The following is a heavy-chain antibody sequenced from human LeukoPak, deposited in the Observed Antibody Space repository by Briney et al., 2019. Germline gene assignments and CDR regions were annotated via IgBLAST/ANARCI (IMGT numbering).Heavy chain of an antibody. D-gene: IGHD6-13*01. Sequence: ASVKVSCKASGYTLTGYYIHWARQAPGQGLEWMGWVNPNSGDTKYAQKFQGRVTMTRDPSTSTVYMGLNSLRSDDTALYYCARESPYSSSWFDSWGQGTLVTVSS. CDR2: VNPNSGDT. J-gene: IGHJ5*02. V-gene: IGHV1-2*02. CDR3: ARESPYSSSWFDS. CDR1: GYTLTGYY.